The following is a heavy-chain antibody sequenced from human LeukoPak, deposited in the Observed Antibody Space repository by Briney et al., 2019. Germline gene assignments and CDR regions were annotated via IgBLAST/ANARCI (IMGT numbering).Heavy chain of an antibody. CDR1: GLPIADFA. V-gene: IGHV3-43*02. J-gene: IGHJ4*02. CDR3: AKESGKFDY. CDR2: ISGDGVST. Sequence: GGSLRLSCVASGLPIADFAMHWVRQAPGKGLEWVSLISGDGVSTFYADSVKGRFSISRDDSKNSLYLEMNSLRTEDAAMYYCAKESGKFDYWGQGTLVAVSS.